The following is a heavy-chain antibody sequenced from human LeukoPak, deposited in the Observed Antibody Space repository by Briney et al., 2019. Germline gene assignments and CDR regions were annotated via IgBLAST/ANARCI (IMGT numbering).Heavy chain of an antibody. CDR2: IPFDGTNE. D-gene: IGHD4/OR15-4a*01. CDR1: GFTFSRSV. Sequence: GGSLRLSCAASGFTFSRSVMHWVRQTPGKGLEWLAFIPFDGTNENCADSVKGRSTISRDNSKNTLYLQMNSLRADDTAIYYCAKDGTNYEFDYWGQGTLVTVSA. J-gene: IGHJ4*02. V-gene: IGHV3-30*02. CDR3: AKDGTNYEFDY.